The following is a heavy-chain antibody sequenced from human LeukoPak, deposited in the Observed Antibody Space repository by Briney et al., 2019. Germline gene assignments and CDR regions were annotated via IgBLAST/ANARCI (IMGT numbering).Heavy chain of an antibody. V-gene: IGHV4-4*07. CDR1: GGSISSYY. D-gene: IGHD6-19*01. Sequence: SETLSLTCTVSGGSISSYYWSWIRQPAGKGLEWIGRIYTSGSTNYNPSLKSRVTMSVDTSKNQFSLKLSSVTAADTAVYYCARDRAVAGRYYYGMDAWGQGTTVTVSS. CDR3: ARDRAVAGRYYYGMDA. J-gene: IGHJ6*02. CDR2: IYTSGST.